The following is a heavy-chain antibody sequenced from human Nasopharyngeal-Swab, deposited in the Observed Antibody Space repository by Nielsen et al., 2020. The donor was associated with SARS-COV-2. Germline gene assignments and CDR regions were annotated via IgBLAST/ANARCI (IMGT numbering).Heavy chain of an antibody. CDR1: GFTFSVHG. CDR3: ARGNGSPTYFEY. J-gene: IGHJ4*02. D-gene: IGHD1-26*01. CDR2: VSYDRADK. Sequence: GGSLRLSCAASGFTFSVHGMHWVRQAPGKGLEWVAFVSYDRADKYYADSVKGRFTISRDNSRNTVYLQINSLRAEDTAVYFCARGNGSPTYFEYWGQGTLVTVSS. V-gene: IGHV3-30*03.